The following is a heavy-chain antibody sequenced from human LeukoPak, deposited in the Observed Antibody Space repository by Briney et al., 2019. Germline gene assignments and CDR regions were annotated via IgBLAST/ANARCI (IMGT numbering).Heavy chain of an antibody. J-gene: IGHJ4*02. Sequence: ASVKVSCKASGYTFTSYDINWVRQAPGQGLEWMGWINPNSGGTNYAQKFQGRVTMTRDTSISTAYMELSRLRSDDTAVYYCARGLAGFDYWGQGTLVTVSS. CDR2: INPNSGGT. CDR1: GYTFTSYD. CDR3: ARGLAGFDY. D-gene: IGHD3-3*02. V-gene: IGHV1-2*02.